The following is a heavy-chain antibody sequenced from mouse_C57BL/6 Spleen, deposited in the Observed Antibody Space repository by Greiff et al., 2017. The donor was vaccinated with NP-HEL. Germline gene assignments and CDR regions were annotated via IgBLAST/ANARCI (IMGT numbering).Heavy chain of an antibody. CDR2: ISSGGDYI. V-gene: IGHV5-9-1*02. CDR1: GFTFSSYA. CDR3: TRDPVITTVVATAWYFGV. D-gene: IGHD1-1*01. Sequence: EVQLMESGEGLVKPGGSLQLSCAASGFTFSSYAMSWVRQTPEKRLEWVAYISSGGDYIYYADTVTGRFPISSDHARNTLYLQMSSLKSEDTAKYYCTRDPVITTVVATAWYFGVWGTGTTVTVAS. J-gene: IGHJ1*03.